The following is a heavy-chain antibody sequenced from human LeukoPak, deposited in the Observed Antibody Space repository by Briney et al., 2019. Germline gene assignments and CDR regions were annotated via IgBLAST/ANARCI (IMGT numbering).Heavy chain of an antibody. CDR2: ISSSSSYI. J-gene: IGHJ3*01. Sequence: GGSLRLSCVASGFTFSSYSMNWVRQAPGKGLEWVSSISSSSSYIYHTDSVKGRFSISRDNSKNSLYLQMNSLRAEDTAVYYCASRVATANDAFDVWGQGTMVTVSS. D-gene: IGHD5-12*01. V-gene: IGHV3-21*01. CDR3: ASRVATANDAFDV. CDR1: GFTFSSYS.